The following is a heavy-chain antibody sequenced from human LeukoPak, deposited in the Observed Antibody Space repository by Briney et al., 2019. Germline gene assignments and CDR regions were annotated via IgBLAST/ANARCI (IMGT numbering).Heavy chain of an antibody. CDR3: ARGGAGVARRPRNWFDP. V-gene: IGHV4-59*12. CDR2: VYYTGNT. D-gene: IGHD4/OR15-4a*01. Sequence: SETLSLTCTVSGGSISSYYWTWIRQAPGKGLEWIGYVYYTGNTNYNPSLKSRVTISLDTSKNQFSLKLSSVTAADTAVYYCARGGAGVARRPRNWFDPWGQGTLVTVSS. CDR1: GGSISSYY. J-gene: IGHJ5*02.